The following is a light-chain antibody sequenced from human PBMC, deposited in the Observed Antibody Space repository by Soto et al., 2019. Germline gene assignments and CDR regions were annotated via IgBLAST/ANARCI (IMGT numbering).Light chain of an antibody. CDR2: DAS. Sequence: DIVLTQSPATLSLTPGQGASLSCRASKSVGGDLVWYQQHPGQAPRLLIYDASNRATGIPPRFSGSGSGTDFTLTISSLEPEDFAVYYCQQRTNWPSTFGQGTKV. V-gene: IGKV3-11*01. CDR1: KSVGGD. CDR3: QQRTNWPST. J-gene: IGKJ1*01.